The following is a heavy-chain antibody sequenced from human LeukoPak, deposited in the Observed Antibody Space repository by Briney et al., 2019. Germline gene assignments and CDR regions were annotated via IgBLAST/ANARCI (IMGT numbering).Heavy chain of an antibody. Sequence: GGSLRLSCAASGFTFSSYWMSWVRQAPGKGLEWVANIKQDGSEKYYVDSVKGRFTISRDNAKNSLYLQMNSLRAEDTTVYYCARVGAFGGANFDYWGQGTLVTVSS. CDR3: ARVGAFGGANFDY. D-gene: IGHD3-16*01. CDR1: GFTFSSYW. CDR2: IKQDGSEK. V-gene: IGHV3-7*01. J-gene: IGHJ4*02.